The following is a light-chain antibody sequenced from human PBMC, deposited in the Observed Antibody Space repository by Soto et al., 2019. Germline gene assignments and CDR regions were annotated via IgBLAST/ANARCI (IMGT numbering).Light chain of an antibody. CDR1: QGIGND. V-gene: IGKV1-17*01. CDR2: AAS. Sequence: DLQMTQSPSSLSASVGDRITITCRASQGIGNDLGWYQQKPGNAPKRLIFAASSLQSGVPSRFSGSESGTEFTLTISSLQPEDFATYYCQQDNSYPLTFGGGTKVEVK. CDR3: QQDNSYPLT. J-gene: IGKJ4*01.